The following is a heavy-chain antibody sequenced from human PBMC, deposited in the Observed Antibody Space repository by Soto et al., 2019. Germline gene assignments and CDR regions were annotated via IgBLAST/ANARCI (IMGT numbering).Heavy chain of an antibody. CDR2: INPSGGST. D-gene: IGHD2-15*01. V-gene: IGHV1-46*03. CDR3: ARVYCSGGSCYSIDY. J-gene: IGHJ4*02. Sequence: ASVKVSCKASGYTFTSYLMHWVRQAPGQGLEWMGIINPSGGSTSYAQKFQGRVTLTRDMSTSTVYMELSSLRSEDTAVYYCARVYCSGGSCYSIDYWGQGTLVTVSS. CDR1: GYTFTSYL.